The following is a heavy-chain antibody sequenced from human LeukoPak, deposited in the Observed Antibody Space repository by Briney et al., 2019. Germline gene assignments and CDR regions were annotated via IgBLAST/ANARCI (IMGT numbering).Heavy chain of an antibody. CDR3: ARARYHNLGSYYYYFDY. CDR2: ISNDGSRK. D-gene: IGHD3-10*01. Sequence: GGSLRLSCAPSGFTFSRHGMHWVRQAPGKGLEWVAIISNDGSRKYYAHSVEGRFTISRDNSKNTLYLQMNSLRAEDTAVYYCARARYHNLGSYYYYFDYWGQGTLVTVSS. CDR1: GFTFSRHG. J-gene: IGHJ4*02. V-gene: IGHV3-30*03.